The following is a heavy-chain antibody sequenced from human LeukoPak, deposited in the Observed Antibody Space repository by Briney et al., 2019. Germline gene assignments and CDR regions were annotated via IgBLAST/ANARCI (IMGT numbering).Heavy chain of an antibody. CDR2: MNPNSGNT. Sequence: ASVKVSCKASGYTFTSYDINWVRQATGQGLEWMGWMNPNSGNTGYAQKFQGRVTMTRNTSISTAYMELSSLRSEDTAVYYCATHYDFWSGYYFPGMDVRGQGTTVTVSS. CDR3: ATHYDFWSGYYFPGMDV. J-gene: IGHJ6*02. D-gene: IGHD3-3*01. V-gene: IGHV1-8*01. CDR1: GYTFTSYD.